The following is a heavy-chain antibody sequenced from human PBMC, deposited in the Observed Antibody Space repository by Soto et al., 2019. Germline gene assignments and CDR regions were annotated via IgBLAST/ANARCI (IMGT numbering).Heavy chain of an antibody. CDR1: GFSLSTSGVG. J-gene: IGHJ4*02. V-gene: IGHV2-5*01. Sequence: QITLKESGPTLVKTTQTLTLTCSFSGFSLSTSGVGVGWIRQPPGKAPQWLARIYWNDDKRYTPSLKSRLTVTKDASNNQVVLTMTNIDPADTATYFCAHEKSGRGTEHFDYWGQGTLVTASS. CDR2: IYWNDDK. CDR3: AHEKSGRGTEHFDY. D-gene: IGHD6-25*01.